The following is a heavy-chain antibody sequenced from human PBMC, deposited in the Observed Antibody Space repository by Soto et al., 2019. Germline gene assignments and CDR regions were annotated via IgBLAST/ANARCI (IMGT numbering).Heavy chain of an antibody. Sequence: EVQLVESGGGLVQPGGSLRLSCAASGFTFSSYWIHWVRQAPGKGLVWVSRINSDGSSTSYADSVKGRFTSSRDNAKNSLYLKMSSLRAEDTAVYYCARGPICWFDYWGQGTLVIVSS. J-gene: IGHJ4*02. CDR1: GFTFSSYW. CDR2: INSDGSST. D-gene: IGHD3-3*02. V-gene: IGHV3-74*01. CDR3: ARGPICWFDY.